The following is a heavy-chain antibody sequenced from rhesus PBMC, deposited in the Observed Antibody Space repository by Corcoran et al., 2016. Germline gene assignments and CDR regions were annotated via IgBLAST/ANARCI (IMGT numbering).Heavy chain of an antibody. J-gene: IGHJ4*01. Sequence: QVQLQESGPGLVKPSETLSLTCAVSGYSISSGYGWSWIRQPPGKGLEWIGYFGGSSGSTNYNPSLKGRVTISKDTSKNQFSLNLSSVTAADTAAYYCASGSGWSLDYWGQGVLVTVSS. D-gene: IGHD6S26*01. CDR1: GYSISSGYG. V-gene: IGHV4-127*01. CDR3: ASGSGWSLDY. CDR2: FGGSSGST.